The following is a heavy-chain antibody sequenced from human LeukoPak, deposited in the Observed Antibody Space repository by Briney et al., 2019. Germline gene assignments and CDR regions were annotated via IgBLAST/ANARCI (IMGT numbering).Heavy chain of an antibody. D-gene: IGHD3-3*01. Sequence: PGRSLRLSCAASGFTFSSYAMHWVRQAPGKGLEWVAVISYDGSNKYYADSVKGRFTISRDNSKNTLYLQMNSLRAEDTAVYYCARDRANVLRFLEWFGKRGYYFDYWGQGTLVTVSS. CDR2: ISYDGSNK. V-gene: IGHV3-30-3*01. CDR1: GFTFSSYA. J-gene: IGHJ4*02. CDR3: ARDRANVLRFLEWFGKRGYYFDY.